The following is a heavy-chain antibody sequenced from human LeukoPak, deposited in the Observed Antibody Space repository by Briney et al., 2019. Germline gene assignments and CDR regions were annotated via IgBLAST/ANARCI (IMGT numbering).Heavy chain of an antibody. CDR1: GXSISNGGYW. J-gene: IGHJ2*01. D-gene: IGHD3-3*01. CDR3: ARAIVTPSGYVWYFDL. Sequence: PSHTLSLTCTVSGXSISNGGYWWSWIRQYPGNGLEWLGYIYYSGSIYYNPSLRSRVTMSVDTSQNQYSLKVNSVTAADTAVYYCARAIVTPSGYVWYFDLWGRGTLVTVSS. CDR2: IYYSGSI. V-gene: IGHV4-31*03.